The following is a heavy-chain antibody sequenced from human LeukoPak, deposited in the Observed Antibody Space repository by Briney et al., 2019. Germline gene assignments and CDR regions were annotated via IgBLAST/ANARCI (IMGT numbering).Heavy chain of an antibody. V-gene: IGHV3-13*01. J-gene: IGHJ4*02. Sequence: PGGSQRLSCAASGFTFSSYDMHWVRQATGKGLEWVSAIGTAGDTYYPGSVKGRFTISRENAKNSLYLQMNSLRGGDTAVYYCARDGVAGYFDPWGQGTLVTVSS. CDR1: GFTFSSYD. CDR2: IGTAGDT. D-gene: IGHD2-15*01. CDR3: ARDGVAGYFDP.